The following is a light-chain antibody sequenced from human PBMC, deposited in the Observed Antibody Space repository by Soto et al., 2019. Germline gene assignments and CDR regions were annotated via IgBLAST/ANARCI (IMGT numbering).Light chain of an antibody. Sequence: ENVMTQSPATLSVSPGERATLSCRASQSVGDKLAWYHQKAGQAPRLLIYGVSARATGVPARFSGSESGKDYILAKSSLEPEDSAVSYCQRRGSWPPFTFGGGTNVEV. CDR1: QSVGDK. CDR2: GVS. CDR3: QRRGSWPPFT. J-gene: IGKJ4*01. V-gene: IGKV3-11*01.